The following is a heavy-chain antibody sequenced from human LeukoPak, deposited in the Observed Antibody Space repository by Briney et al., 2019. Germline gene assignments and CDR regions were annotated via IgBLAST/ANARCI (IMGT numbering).Heavy chain of an antibody. CDR1: GVSVSDYY. V-gene: IGHV4-34*01. D-gene: IGHD2-21*01. Sequence: SETLSLTCAVSGVSVSDYYWSWIRQSPEKGLEWIGEVSPGGYTTYNPSLRSRVIISEDTSENQLSLNVTSVTAADTALYYCARIRCGRGQARCYNHWAQGSLVTVSS. J-gene: IGHJ5*02. CDR2: VSPGGYT. CDR3: ARIRCGRGQARCYNH.